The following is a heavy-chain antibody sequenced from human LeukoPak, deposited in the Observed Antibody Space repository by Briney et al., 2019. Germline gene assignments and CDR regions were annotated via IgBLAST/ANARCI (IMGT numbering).Heavy chain of an antibody. J-gene: IGHJ4*02. CDR3: ARDPLYTNSPPSYFDY. CDR2: ISYDGTNK. CDR1: GFTFSSYA. Sequence: PGRSLRLSCAASGFTFSSYAMNWVRQAPGKGLEWGAIISYDGTNKDYADSVKGRFTISRDSSRNTLYLQMNSLRAEDTAVYHCARDPLYTNSPPSYFDYWGQGTLVTVSS. D-gene: IGHD2-2*02. V-gene: IGHV3-30-3*01.